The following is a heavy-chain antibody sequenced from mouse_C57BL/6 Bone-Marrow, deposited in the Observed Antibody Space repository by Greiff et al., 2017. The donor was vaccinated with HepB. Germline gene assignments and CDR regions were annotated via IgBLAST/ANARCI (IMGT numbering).Heavy chain of an antibody. Sequence: QVQLQQPGAELVKPGASVKLSCKASGYTFTSYWMHWVKQRPGQGLEWIGMINPNSGSTNYNEKFKSKATLTVDKSSSTAYMQLSSLTSEDSAVYYCARWTTVVAYYAMDYWCQGTSVTVSS. CDR3: ARWTTVVAYYAMDY. CDR2: INPNSGST. CDR1: GYTFTSYW. V-gene: IGHV1-64*01. J-gene: IGHJ4*01. D-gene: IGHD1-1*01.